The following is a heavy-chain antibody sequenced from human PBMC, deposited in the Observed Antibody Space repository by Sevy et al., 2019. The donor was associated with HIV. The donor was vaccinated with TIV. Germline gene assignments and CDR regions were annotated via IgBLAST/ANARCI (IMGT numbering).Heavy chain of an antibody. V-gene: IGHV3-33*01. CDR3: AGDPMGSYYDSSGYYFR. CDR2: IWYDGSNK. Sequence: GGSLRLSCAASGFTFSSYGMHWVRQAPGKGLEWVAVIWYDGSNKYYADSVKGRFTISRDNSKNTLYLQMNSLRAEDTAVYYCAGDPMGSYYDSSGYYFRWGQGTLVTVSS. J-gene: IGHJ4*02. CDR1: GFTFSSYG. D-gene: IGHD3-22*01.